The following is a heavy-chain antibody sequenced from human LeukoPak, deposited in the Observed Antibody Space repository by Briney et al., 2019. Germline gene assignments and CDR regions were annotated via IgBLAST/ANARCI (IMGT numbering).Heavy chain of an antibody. CDR1: GGSFSGYY. Sequence: SETLSLTCAVYGGSFSGYYWSWIRQPAGKGLEWIGRIYTSGSTNYNPSLKSRVTISVDTSKNQFSLKLSSVTAADTAVYYCARAHGDYALYYYYYGMDVWGQGTTVTVSS. CDR2: IYTSGST. J-gene: IGHJ6*02. CDR3: ARAHGDYALYYYYYGMDV. D-gene: IGHD4-17*01. V-gene: IGHV4-59*10.